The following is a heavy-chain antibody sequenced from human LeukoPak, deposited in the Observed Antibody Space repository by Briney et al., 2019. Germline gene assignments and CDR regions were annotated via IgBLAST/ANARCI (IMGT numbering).Heavy chain of an antibody. J-gene: IGHJ4*02. V-gene: IGHV4-59*01. Sequence: SETLSLTCTVSGGSISSYYWSWIRQPPGKGLEWIGYIYYSGSTNYNPSLKRRGTISVDASKNQFSLKLRSVTAADTAVYYWARGRYDSDYWGQRTLVTVSS. CDR1: GGSISSYY. CDR2: IYYSGST. CDR3: ARGRYDSDY. D-gene: IGHD3-22*01.